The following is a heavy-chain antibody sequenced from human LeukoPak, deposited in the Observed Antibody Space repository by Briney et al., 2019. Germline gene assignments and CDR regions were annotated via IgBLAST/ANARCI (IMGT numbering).Heavy chain of an antibody. Sequence: GASVKISCKASGGTLNSYGFSWVRQAPGQGLEWMGGIIPIFHSAKYAHKFQGRVTITTDESTTTSYMELSSLRSEDTAMYYCARVDSMVSTLGPFDPWGQGTLVTVSS. D-gene: IGHD5/OR15-5a*01. CDR3: ARVDSMVSTLGPFDP. V-gene: IGHV1-69*05. CDR2: IIPIFHSA. J-gene: IGHJ5*02. CDR1: GGTLNSYG.